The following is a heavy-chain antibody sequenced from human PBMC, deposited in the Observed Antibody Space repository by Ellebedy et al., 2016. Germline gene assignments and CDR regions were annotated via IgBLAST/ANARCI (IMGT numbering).Heavy chain of an antibody. J-gene: IGHJ1*01. CDR1: GFTVSNTY. Sequence: GGSLRLSCAASGFTVSNTYMGWVRQAPGKGLEWVSTLYSGGTILYADSVKGRFTISRDTSKNTVYLQMNSLRAEDTALYFCARDDDTNSRYSRLHHWGQGTLVTVSS. CDR2: LYSGGTI. D-gene: IGHD2-8*01. CDR3: ARDDDTNSRYSRLHH. V-gene: IGHV3-66*01.